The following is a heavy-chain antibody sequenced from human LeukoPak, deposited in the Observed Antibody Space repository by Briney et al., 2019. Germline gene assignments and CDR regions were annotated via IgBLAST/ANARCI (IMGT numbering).Heavy chain of an antibody. Sequence: GGSLRLSCAAAGFTFRLFLMTWVRQIPGKGLMWVSRINPDGSGTNYADSVKGRFTISRDNAKNTLYLQMDSLRAEDTAVYYRARFWDASRESTSNYWGQGTLVTVSS. J-gene: IGHJ4*02. D-gene: IGHD2/OR15-2a*01. CDR1: GFTFRLFL. CDR3: ARFWDASRESTSNY. CDR2: INPDGSGT. V-gene: IGHV3-74*01.